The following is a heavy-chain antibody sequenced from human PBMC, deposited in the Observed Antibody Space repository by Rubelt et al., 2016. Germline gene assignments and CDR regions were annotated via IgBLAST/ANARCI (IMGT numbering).Heavy chain of an antibody. CDR2: IYYSGST. J-gene: IGHJ5*02. D-gene: IGHD2-2*01. CDR3: ARGVVPAATAYNWFDP. V-gene: IGHV4-59*01. Sequence: QVLLQESGPGLVKPSETLSLTCTVSGGSISSYYWSWIRQPPGKGLEWIGYIYYSGSTNYNPSLKGRVTISVDTSKNQFSLKLSSVTAAGTAVYYCARGVVPAATAYNWFDPWGQGTLVTVSS. CDR1: GGSISSYY.